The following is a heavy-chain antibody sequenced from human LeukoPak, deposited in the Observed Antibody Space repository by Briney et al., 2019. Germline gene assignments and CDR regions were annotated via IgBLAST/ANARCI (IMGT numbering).Heavy chain of an antibody. D-gene: IGHD6-6*01. J-gene: IGHJ4*02. CDR3: ARGGGIAARPLDY. Sequence: PGGSLRLSCAASGFTFSDYYMNWTRQAPGKGLEWVSYISSSGNTIYYADSVKGRFTISRDNAKDSLYLQMNSLRAEDTAVYYCARGGGIAARPLDYWGQGTLVTVSS. CDR2: ISSSGNTI. V-gene: IGHV3-11*01. CDR1: GFTFSDYY.